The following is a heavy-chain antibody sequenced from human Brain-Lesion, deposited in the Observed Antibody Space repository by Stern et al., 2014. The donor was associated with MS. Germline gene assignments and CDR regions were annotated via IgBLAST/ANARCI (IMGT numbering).Heavy chain of an antibody. CDR1: GGSISSSTYY. CDR2: IYYSGFT. Sequence: QVQLQESGPGLVKPSATLSLTCTVSGGSISSSTYYWAWIRQPPGKGLEWIGNIYYSGFTYYNPSLKSRVTISVDMSKNQFSLKLSFLTAADTAIYYCARHDSVPRPSQLYSARDRGPGYFDYWGQGTLVTVSS. J-gene: IGHJ4*02. V-gene: IGHV4-39*01. CDR3: ARHDSVPRPSQLYSARDRGPGYFDY. D-gene: IGHD1-26*01.